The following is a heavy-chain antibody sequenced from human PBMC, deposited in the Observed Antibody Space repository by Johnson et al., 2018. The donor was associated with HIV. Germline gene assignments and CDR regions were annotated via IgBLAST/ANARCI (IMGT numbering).Heavy chain of an antibody. CDR1: GLTFSDYY. D-gene: IGHD3-16*01. CDR3: ARKGAWAFDI. Sequence: QVHLVESGGGLVKPGGSLRLSCAASGLTFSDYYMSWIRQATGKGLEWVSYISGSADTIYYTDSVKGRFTISRDNAKNSLYLQMNSLRAEDTAVYYCARKGAWAFDIWGQGTMVTVSS. J-gene: IGHJ3*02. V-gene: IGHV3-11*04. CDR2: ISGSADTI.